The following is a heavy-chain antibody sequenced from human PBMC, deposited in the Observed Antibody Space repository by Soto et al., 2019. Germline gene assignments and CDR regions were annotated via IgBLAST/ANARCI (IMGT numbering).Heavy chain of an antibody. CDR3: ARVGGYENYYYYGMDV. J-gene: IGHJ6*02. Sequence: SETLSLTCTVSGGSISSYYWSWIRQPPGKGLEWIGYIYYSGSTNYNPSLKSRVTISVDTSKNQFSLKLSSVTAADTAVYYCARVGGYENYYYYGMDVWGQGTTVTVSS. V-gene: IGHV4-59*01. CDR1: GGSISSYY. D-gene: IGHD5-12*01. CDR2: IYYSGST.